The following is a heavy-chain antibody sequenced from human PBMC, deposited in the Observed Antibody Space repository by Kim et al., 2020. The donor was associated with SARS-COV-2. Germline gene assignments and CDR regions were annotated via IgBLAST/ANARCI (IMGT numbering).Heavy chain of an antibody. CDR1: GFTFSSYA. D-gene: IGHD2-2*02. Sequence: GGSLRLSCAASGFTFSSYAMSWVRQAPGKGLEWVSAISGSGGSTYYADSVKGRFTISRDNSKNTLYLQMNSLRAEDTAVYYCAKEGPYPPHIPYYYYGMDVWGQGTTVTVSS. CDR2: ISGSGGST. J-gene: IGHJ6*02. V-gene: IGHV3-23*01. CDR3: AKEGPYPPHIPYYYYGMDV.